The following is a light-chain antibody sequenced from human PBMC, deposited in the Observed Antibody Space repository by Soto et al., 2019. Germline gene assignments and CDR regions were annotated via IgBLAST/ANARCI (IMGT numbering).Light chain of an antibody. V-gene: IGKV3-15*01. J-gene: IGKJ5*01. CDR2: SVS. Sequence: EIVMTQSPATLSVSPGERATLSCRASQSVSSALAWYHKKPGQAPRLLXYSVSTRATGIPARFSGSGSGTELTLTISSLQSEDFAVYYCQQYNNWPPITFGQGTRLEIK. CDR3: QQYNNWPPIT. CDR1: QSVSSA.